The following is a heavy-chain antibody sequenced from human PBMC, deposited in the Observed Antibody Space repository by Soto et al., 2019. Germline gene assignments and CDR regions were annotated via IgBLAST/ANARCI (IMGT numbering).Heavy chain of an antibody. J-gene: IGHJ4*02. CDR1: GFSFEEHA. Sequence: EVQLVESGGGLVQPGRSLRLSCAASGFSFEEHAMHWVRLVPGKGLEWVSGITRDSGNKGYADSVKGRFTISSDNAKKSLYLQMNSLRAEDTALYYCARDKVGGTYFSGLDYWGQGSLITVSS. CDR3: ARDKVGGTYFSGLDY. D-gene: IGHD1-26*01. CDR2: ITRDSGNK. V-gene: IGHV3-9*01.